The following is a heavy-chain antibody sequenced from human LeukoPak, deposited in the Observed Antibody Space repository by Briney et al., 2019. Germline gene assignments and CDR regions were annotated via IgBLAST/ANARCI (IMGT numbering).Heavy chain of an antibody. CDR2: IYYSGST. CDR1: GASITTYY. D-gene: IGHD2-8*01. J-gene: IGHJ6*02. V-gene: IGHV4-59*08. CDR3: ARGVWGKHNSNQYYYYGMDV. Sequence: SETLSLTCTVSGASITTYYWSWIRQPPGKGLEWIGYIYYSGSTNYNPSLKSRVTISVDTSKNQFSLKLSSVTAADTAVYYCARGVWGKHNSNQYYYYGMDVWGQGTTVTVSS.